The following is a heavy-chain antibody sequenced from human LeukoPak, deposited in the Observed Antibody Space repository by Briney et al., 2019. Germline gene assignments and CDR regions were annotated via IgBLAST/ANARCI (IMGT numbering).Heavy chain of an antibody. CDR2: IYYSGST. CDR3: ASTNCSRSSCFGANWFDP. Sequence: SQTLSLTCTVSGASFSSGDYYWSWLRQPPGKGLEWIGSIYYSGSTFHYNPSLKSRVAISIVTSKNQFSLSLSSVTAADTAVYYCASTNCSRSSCFGANWFDPWGQGTLVTVSS. D-gene: IGHD2-2*01. J-gene: IGHJ5*02. V-gene: IGHV4-30-4*08. CDR1: GASFSSGDYY.